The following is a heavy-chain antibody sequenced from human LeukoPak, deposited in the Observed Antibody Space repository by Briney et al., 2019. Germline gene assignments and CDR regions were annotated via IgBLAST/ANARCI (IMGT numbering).Heavy chain of an antibody. V-gene: IGHV3-33*01. CDR1: GFTFSSYG. Sequence: GGSLRLSCAASGFTFSSYGMHWVRQAPGKGLERVALICYDGSNKYYADSVKGRFTITRDTSKNTLYLQMNSLRAEDTAVYYCARDRLLWFGELLGDNWFDPWGQGTLVTVSS. J-gene: IGHJ5*02. CDR2: ICYDGSNK. D-gene: IGHD3-10*01. CDR3: ARDRLLWFGELLGDNWFDP.